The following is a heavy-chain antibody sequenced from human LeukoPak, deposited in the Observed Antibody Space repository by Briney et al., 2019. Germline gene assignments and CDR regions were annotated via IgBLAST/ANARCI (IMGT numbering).Heavy chain of an antibody. D-gene: IGHD6-13*01. CDR1: GGSISSSSYY. V-gene: IGHV4-39*07. CDR3: ARDGIAAAGKVSYYYMDV. J-gene: IGHJ6*03. CDR2: IYYSGST. Sequence: PSETLSLTCTVSGGSISSSSYYWGWIRQPPGKGLEWIGSIYYSGSTNYNPSLKSRVTISVDTSKNQFSLKLSSVTAADTAVYYCARDGIAAAGKVSYYYMDVWGKGTTVTISS.